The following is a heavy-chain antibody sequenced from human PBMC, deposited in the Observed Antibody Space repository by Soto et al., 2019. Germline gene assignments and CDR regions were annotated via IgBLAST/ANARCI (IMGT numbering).Heavy chain of an antibody. V-gene: IGHV1-8*01. CDR3: ARGLTIFGVVIRYYYYYMEV. J-gene: IGHJ6*03. D-gene: IGHD3-3*01. CDR2: MNPNSGNT. Sequence: ASVKVSCKASGYTFTSYDINWVRQATGQGLEWMGWMNPNSGNTGYAQKFQGRVTMTRSTSISTAYMELSSLRSEDTAVYYCARGLTIFGVVIRYYYYYMEVWGKGTTVTVSS. CDR1: GYTFTSYD.